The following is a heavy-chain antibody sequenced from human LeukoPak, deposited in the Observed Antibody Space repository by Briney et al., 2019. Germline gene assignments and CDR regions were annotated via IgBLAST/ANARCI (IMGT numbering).Heavy chain of an antibody. CDR2: INHSGST. D-gene: IGHD4-23*01. V-gene: IGHV4-34*01. CDR3: ASGYGGPKFGY. CDR1: GGSFSGYY. Sequence: SETLSLTCAVYGGSFSGYYWSWIRQPPGKGLEWIGEINHSGSTNYNPSLKSRVTISVDTSKNQFSLKLSSVTAADTAVYYCASGYGGPKFGYWGQGTLVTVSS. J-gene: IGHJ4*02.